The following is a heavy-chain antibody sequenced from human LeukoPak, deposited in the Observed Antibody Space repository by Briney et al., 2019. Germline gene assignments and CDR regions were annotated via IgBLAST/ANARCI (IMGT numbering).Heavy chain of an antibody. J-gene: IGHJ3*02. CDR2: IKHDGSEK. V-gene: IGHV3-7*01. Sequence: PGGSLRLSCVASGFTFSSYWMSWVRQAPGKGLEWVANIKHDGSEKYYVDSVKGRFTISRDNAKNSLYLQMNSLRAEDTAVYYCARERAFDIWGQGTMVTVSS. CDR1: GFTFSSYW. CDR3: ARERAFDI.